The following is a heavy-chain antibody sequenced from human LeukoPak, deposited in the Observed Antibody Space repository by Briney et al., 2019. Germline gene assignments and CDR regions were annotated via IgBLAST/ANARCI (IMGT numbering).Heavy chain of an antibody. CDR2: INQDGSEK. J-gene: IGHJ4*02. CDR1: GFTFSFYW. D-gene: IGHD6-13*01. Sequence: PGGSLRLSCAASGFTFSFYWMSWVRQAPGKGLEWVANINQDGSEKYYVDSVKGRFTISRDNAKNSLYLQMNSLRAEDTAVYYCARRVAAAGKGYFDYWGQGTLVTVSS. CDR3: ARRVAAAGKGYFDY. V-gene: IGHV3-7*01.